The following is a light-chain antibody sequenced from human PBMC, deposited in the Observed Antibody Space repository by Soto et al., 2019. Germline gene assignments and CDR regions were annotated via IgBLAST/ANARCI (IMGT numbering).Light chain of an antibody. Sequence: EAVLTQSPVTLSLSPGEIATVSCRASQSFRGLLAWYQQKPGQAPRLLIYDAYNRATGIPPRFSGSGSGTDFTLTISSLEPEDSAVYYCQQRHMWPITFGQGTRLEIK. V-gene: IGKV3-11*01. CDR2: DAY. J-gene: IGKJ5*01. CDR3: QQRHMWPIT. CDR1: QSFRGL.